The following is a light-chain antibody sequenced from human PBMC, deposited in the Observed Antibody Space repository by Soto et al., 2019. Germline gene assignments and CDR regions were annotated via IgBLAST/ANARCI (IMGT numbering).Light chain of an antibody. Sequence: QSALTQPASVSGSPGQSNTISCTGTSSDVGSYNLVSWYQQHPGKAPKLMIYEGSKRPSGVSNRFSGSKSGNTASLTISGLQAEDEADYYCCSYAGPHVVFGGGTKLTVL. CDR1: SSDVGSYNL. V-gene: IGLV2-23*01. CDR2: EGS. CDR3: CSYAGPHVV. J-gene: IGLJ2*01.